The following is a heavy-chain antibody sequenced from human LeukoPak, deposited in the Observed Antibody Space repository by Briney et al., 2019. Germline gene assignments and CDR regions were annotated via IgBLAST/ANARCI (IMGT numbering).Heavy chain of an antibody. Sequence: SETLSLTCTVSGGSISSYYWSWIRQLPGKGLEWIGYIYYSGSTNYNPSLKSRVTISVDTSKNQFSLKLSSVTAADTAVYYCARTGYCSSTSCYTGYLLSANWFDPWGQGTLVTVSS. D-gene: IGHD2-2*02. J-gene: IGHJ5*02. CDR1: GGSISSYY. CDR3: ARTGYCSSTSCYTGYLLSANWFDP. CDR2: IYYSGST. V-gene: IGHV4-59*01.